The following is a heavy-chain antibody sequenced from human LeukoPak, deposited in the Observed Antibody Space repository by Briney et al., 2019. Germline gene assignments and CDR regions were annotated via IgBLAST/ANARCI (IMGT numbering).Heavy chain of an antibody. CDR1: GDSISSSRYY. J-gene: IGHJ5*02. Sequence: SETLSLTCTVSGDSISSSRYYWGWIRQPPGKGLEWIGSIYYSGTTYYNSSLKSRVTIFVDTSKNQFSLKLSSVTAADTAVYYCARATGGYSYGSWFDPWGQGTLVTVSS. CDR2: IYYSGTT. D-gene: IGHD5-18*01. CDR3: ARATGGYSYGSWFDP. V-gene: IGHV4-39*07.